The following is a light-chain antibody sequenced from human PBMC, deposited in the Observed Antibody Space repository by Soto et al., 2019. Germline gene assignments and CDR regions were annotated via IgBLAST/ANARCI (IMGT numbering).Light chain of an antibody. J-gene: IGLJ1*01. CDR3: QVWDTTSDQGV. V-gene: IGLV3-21*02. Sequence: SEVTQPPAVSVAPGQTATVTCGGNNVGSKSVHWYQQKPGQAPVLVVYDDSDRPSGIPERFSGSNSGNTATLTISRVEAGDEADYYCQVWDTTSDQGVFGTGTKVTVL. CDR2: DDS. CDR1: NVGSKS.